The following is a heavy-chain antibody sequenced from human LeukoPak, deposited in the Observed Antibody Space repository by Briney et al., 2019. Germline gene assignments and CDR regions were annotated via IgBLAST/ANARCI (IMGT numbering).Heavy chain of an antibody. J-gene: IGHJ5*02. CDR3: ASGGIRSYGGKAPVDPGWSNWFDP. CDR2: IYYSGST. D-gene: IGHD4-23*01. CDR1: GGSLSSSSYY. Sequence: SETLSLTCTVSGGSLSSSSYYWGWIRQPPGKGLEWIGSIYYSGSTYYNPSLKSRVTISVDTSKNQFSLKLSSVTAADTAVYYCASGGIRSYGGKAPVDPGWSNWFDPWGQGTLVTVYS. V-gene: IGHV4-39*07.